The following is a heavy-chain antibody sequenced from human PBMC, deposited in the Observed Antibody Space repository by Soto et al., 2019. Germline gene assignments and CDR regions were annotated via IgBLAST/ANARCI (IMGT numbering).Heavy chain of an antibody. Sequence: QVQLVESGGGVVQPGRSLKLSCAASGFTFSNYAIHWVRQAPGKGLEWVAVIASDGKDKRYADSVKGRFTISRDNSKNTVYLQMNSLSGEDTAAYYCAKDGAIAAADFFFDYWGQGSLVIVSS. J-gene: IGHJ4*02. D-gene: IGHD6-13*01. CDR2: IASDGKDK. V-gene: IGHV3-30*18. CDR1: GFTFSNYA. CDR3: AKDGAIAAADFFFDY.